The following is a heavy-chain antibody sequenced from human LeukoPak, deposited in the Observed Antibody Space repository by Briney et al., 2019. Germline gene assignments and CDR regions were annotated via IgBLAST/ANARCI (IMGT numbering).Heavy chain of an antibody. CDR1: GGTFSSYA. CDR3: ARDGDTAMVNGY. D-gene: IGHD5-18*01. J-gene: IGHJ4*02. CDR2: IIPIFGTA. Sequence: SVKVSCKASGGTFSSYAISWVRQAPGQGLEWMGGIIPIFGTANYAQKFQGRVTITADESTSTAYMELSSLRSEGTAVYYCARDGDTAMVNGYWGQGTLVTVSS. V-gene: IGHV1-69*13.